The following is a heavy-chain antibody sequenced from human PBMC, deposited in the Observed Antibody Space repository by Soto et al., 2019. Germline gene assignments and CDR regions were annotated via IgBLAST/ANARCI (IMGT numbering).Heavy chain of an antibody. V-gene: IGHV3-23*01. D-gene: IGHD1-26*01. CDR3: AKGGGKYYFYYFDS. CDR2: ISGTGGSP. Sequence: EVQLLESGGGLVPPGGSLRLSCAASGFDFRSYAMNWVRQAPGKGLEWVSGISGTGGSPYYADSVKGRFTISRDNSKNTVYLQMNSLRAEDTAVYYCAKGGGKYYFYYFDSWGQGTLVTVSS. J-gene: IGHJ4*02. CDR1: GFDFRSYA.